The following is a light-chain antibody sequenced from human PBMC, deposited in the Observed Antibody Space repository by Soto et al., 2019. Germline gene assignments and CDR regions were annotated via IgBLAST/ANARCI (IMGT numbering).Light chain of an antibody. J-gene: IGKJ1*01. V-gene: IGKV3-20*01. CDR3: QQYVSSPPT. CDR2: DAS. CDR1: QSISSSH. Sequence: EIVLTQSPGTLSLSPGERATLSCRASQSISSSHLAWYQQKPGQAPRLLIYDASSRATGIPDRFSGSGSGTDFTLTISRLEPEDFAVYYCQQYVSSPPTFGQGTEVEIK.